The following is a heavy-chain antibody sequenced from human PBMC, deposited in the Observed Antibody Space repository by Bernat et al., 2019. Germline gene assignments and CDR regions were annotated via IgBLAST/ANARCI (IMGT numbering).Heavy chain of an antibody. Sequence: QLQLQESGPGLVKPSETLSLTCTVSGGSISSSSYYWGWIRQPPGKGLEWIGSIYYSGSTYYNPSLKSRVTISVDTSKNQFSLKLSSVTAADTAVYSCARHGTYYYDSSGYRGYFDYWGQGTLVTVSS. CDR3: ARHGTYYYDSSGYRGYFDY. V-gene: IGHV4-39*01. D-gene: IGHD3-22*01. J-gene: IGHJ4*02. CDR2: IYYSGST. CDR1: GGSISSSSYY.